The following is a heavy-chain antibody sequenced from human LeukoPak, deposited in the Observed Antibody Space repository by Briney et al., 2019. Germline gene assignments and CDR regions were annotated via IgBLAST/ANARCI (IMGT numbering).Heavy chain of an antibody. Sequence: TGGSLRLSCAASGFTFSSHWMHWVRQAPGKGLVWVSRINSDGSSTSYADSVKGRFTISRDNAKNTLYLQMNSLRAEDTAVYYCAKASAMIVVVSKHFDYWGQGTLVTVSS. J-gene: IGHJ4*02. V-gene: IGHV3-74*01. CDR1: GFTFSSHW. CDR2: INSDGSST. CDR3: AKASAMIVVVSKHFDY. D-gene: IGHD3-22*01.